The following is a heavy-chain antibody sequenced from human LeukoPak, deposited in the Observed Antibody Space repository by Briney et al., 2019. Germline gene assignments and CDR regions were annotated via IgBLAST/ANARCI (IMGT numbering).Heavy chain of an antibody. Sequence: GESLKISCKGSGYRFTSYWIGWVRQMPGKGLEWMGIIYPGDSDTRYSPSFQGQVTISADKSISTAYLQWSSLKASDTAMYYCIVATFQNYFDYWGQGTLVTVSS. D-gene: IGHD5-12*01. J-gene: IGHJ4*02. CDR2: IYPGDSDT. V-gene: IGHV5-51*01. CDR3: IVATFQNYFDY. CDR1: GYRFTSYW.